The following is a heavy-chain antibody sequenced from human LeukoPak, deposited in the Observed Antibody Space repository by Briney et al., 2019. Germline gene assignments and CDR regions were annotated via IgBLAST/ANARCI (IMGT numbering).Heavy chain of an antibody. CDR3: AKSPGIAAVGRSDY. CDR1: GFTFSTYT. D-gene: IGHD6-13*01. CDR2: IGGSGDST. J-gene: IGHJ4*02. V-gene: IGHV3-23*01. Sequence: PGGSLRLSCVASGFTFSTYTMNWIRQAPGKGLEWVSAIGGSGDSTYYADSVKGRFTISRDNSKNTLYLQMNSLRAEDTAVYYCAKSPGIAAVGRSDYWGQGTLVTVSS.